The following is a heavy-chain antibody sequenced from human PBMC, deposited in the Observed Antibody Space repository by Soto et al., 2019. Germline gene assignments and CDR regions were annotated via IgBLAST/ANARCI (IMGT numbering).Heavy chain of an antibody. CDR1: GFTFSSCA. CDR3: AREGGSINWFDP. D-gene: IGHD1-26*01. J-gene: IGHJ5*02. Sequence: GGSLRLSCAASGFTFSSCAMGWVRQAPGKGLEWVSDIIDSGASTYYADSVKGRFTISRDNSKNTLYLQMNSLRDEDTAVYYCAREGGSINWFDPWGQGTLVTVSS. CDR2: IIDSGAST. V-gene: IGHV3-23*01.